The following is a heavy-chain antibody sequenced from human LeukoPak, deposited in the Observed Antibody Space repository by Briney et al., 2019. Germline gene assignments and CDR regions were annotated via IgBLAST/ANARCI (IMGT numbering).Heavy chain of an antibody. CDR2: IKQDGSEK. V-gene: IGHV3-7*01. CDR1: GFTFSSYG. D-gene: IGHD3-3*02. CDR3: ARDDVVLATDY. J-gene: IGHJ4*02. Sequence: QPGGSLRLSCAASGFTFSSYGMSWVRQAPGKGLEWVANIKQDGSEKYYVDSVKGRFTISRDNAKNSLYLQMNSLRAEDTAVYYCARDDVVLATDYWGQGTLVTVSS.